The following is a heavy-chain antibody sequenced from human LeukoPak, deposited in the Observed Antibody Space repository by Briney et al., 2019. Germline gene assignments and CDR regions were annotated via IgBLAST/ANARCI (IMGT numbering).Heavy chain of an antibody. D-gene: IGHD1-20*01. V-gene: IGHV1-58*01. J-gene: IGHJ1*01. CDR2: IVVGSGNT. Sequence: SVKVSCKASGFTFTSSAVQWVRQARGQPLEWIGWIVVGSGNTDYAQKFQERVTITRDMSTGTAYMELSSLRSEDTAVYYCAASTRHYNWNDGDRDFQHWGQGTLVTVSP. CDR3: AASTRHYNWNDGDRDFQH. CDR1: GFTFTSSA.